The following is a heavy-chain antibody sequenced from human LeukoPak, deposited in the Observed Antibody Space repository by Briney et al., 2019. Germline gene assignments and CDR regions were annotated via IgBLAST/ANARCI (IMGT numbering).Heavy chain of an antibody. J-gene: IGHJ4*02. CDR1: GFTFSNYW. V-gene: IGHV3-7*01. CDR2: IKEDGSER. Sequence: PGTSLRLSCAASGFTFSNYWMRWVRQAPGKGLEWVANIKEDGSERYYVDSVKGRFTISRDNARNSLYLQMNSLRAEDTAVYYCARDYWASDYWGQGTLVTVSS. D-gene: IGHD2-8*02. CDR3: ARDYWASDY.